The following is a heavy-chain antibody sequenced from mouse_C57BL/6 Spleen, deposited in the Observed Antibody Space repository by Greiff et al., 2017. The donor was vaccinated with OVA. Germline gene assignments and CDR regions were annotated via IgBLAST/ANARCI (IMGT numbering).Heavy chain of an antibody. Sequence: VHVKQSGPELVKPGASVKLSCKASGYTFTSYDINWVKQRPGKGLEWIGWIYPRVGSIKYTEKFKGKATLTVDTSSSTAYMELDSLTSEDAAVYFCARGGNLAYWGKGTLVTVSA. V-gene: IGHV1-85*01. CDR1: GYTFTSYD. CDR3: ARGGNLAY. CDR2: IYPRVGSI. J-gene: IGHJ3*01.